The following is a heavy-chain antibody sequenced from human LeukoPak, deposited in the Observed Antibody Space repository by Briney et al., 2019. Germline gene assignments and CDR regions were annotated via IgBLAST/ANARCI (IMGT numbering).Heavy chain of an antibody. CDR1: GGSISSYY. J-gene: IGHJ5*02. CDR3: ARDHLGSGMVGEFDP. D-gene: IGHD1-26*01. V-gene: IGHV4-59*01. Sequence: SETLSLTCTVSGGSISSYYWSWIRQPPGKGLEWIGYIYYSGSTNCNPSLKSRVTISVDTSKNQFSLKLSSVTAADTAVYYCARDHLGSGMVGEFDPWGQGTLVTVSS. CDR2: IYYSGST.